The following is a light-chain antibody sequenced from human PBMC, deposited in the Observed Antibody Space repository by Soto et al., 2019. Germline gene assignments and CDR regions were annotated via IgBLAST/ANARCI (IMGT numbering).Light chain of an antibody. Sequence: EIVMTQSPATLSVSPGERATLSCRASQSVSSNLAWYQQKPVQAPRLLMYGASTRATGIPDRFSGSGSGTACTLTISSLQSEDFAVYDCQQHNYWPPWTFGQGTKVEIK. V-gene: IGKV3-15*01. CDR3: QQHNYWPPWT. J-gene: IGKJ1*01. CDR2: GAS. CDR1: QSVSSN.